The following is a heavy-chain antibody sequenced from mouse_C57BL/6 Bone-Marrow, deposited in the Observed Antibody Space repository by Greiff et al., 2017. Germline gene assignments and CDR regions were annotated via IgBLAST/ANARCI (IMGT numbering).Heavy chain of an antibody. CDR1: GYTFTGYW. Sequence: QVQLQQSGAELMKPGASVKLSCKATGYTFTGYWIEWVKQRPGHGLEWIGEILPGSGSTNYNEKFKGKATFTADTSSNTAYMQLSSLTTEDSAIYYCASGGPYDGYYEGFAYWGQGTLVTVAA. CDR2: ILPGSGST. D-gene: IGHD2-3*01. CDR3: ASGGPYDGYYEGFAY. J-gene: IGHJ3*01. V-gene: IGHV1-9*01.